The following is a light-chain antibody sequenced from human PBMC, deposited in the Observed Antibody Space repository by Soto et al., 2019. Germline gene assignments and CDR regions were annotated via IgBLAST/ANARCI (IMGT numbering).Light chain of an antibody. CDR2: VAS. CDR3: QQYNNWPTLT. CDR1: QSVSSS. J-gene: IGKJ4*01. V-gene: IGKV3-15*01. Sequence: EIVLTQSPATLSVSPGETASLSCRARQSVSSSLAWYQQTPGRAPRLLIYVASTRATGIPTRFSGSGSGTEFTITISSLQSEDFAVYYCQQYNNWPTLTFCGGPKVEI.